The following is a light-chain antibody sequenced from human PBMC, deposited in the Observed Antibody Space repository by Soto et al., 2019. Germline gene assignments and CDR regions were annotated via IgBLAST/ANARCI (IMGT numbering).Light chain of an antibody. CDR1: QSVSSSY. CDR3: QQYGSSPWT. CDR2: GAS. J-gene: IGKJ1*01. Sequence: EIVLTQSPGTLSLSPGERAALSCRASQSVSSSYLGWYQQKPGQAPRLLIYGASGGATGVPDRFSGSGSGTDFTLTISRLEPEDFAVYYCQQYGSSPWTFGQGTKVEIK. V-gene: IGKV3-20*01.